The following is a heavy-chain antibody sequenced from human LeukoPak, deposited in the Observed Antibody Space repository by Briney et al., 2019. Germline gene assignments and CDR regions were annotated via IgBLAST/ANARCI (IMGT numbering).Heavy chain of an antibody. Sequence: GESLKISCKASGYTFTSYWIGWVRQMPGKGLEWMGIIYPGDSDTKYSPSFQGQVTISADKSISTAYLQWSSLKASDTAMYYCARRYYYDTSAYHEADYWGQGTLVTVSS. CDR3: ARRYYYDTSAYHEADY. J-gene: IGHJ4*02. D-gene: IGHD3-22*01. CDR1: GYTFTSYW. CDR2: IYPGDSDT. V-gene: IGHV5-51*01.